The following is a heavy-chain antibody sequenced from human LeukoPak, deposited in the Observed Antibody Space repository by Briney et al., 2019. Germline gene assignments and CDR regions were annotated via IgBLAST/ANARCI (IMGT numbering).Heavy chain of an antibody. V-gene: IGHV4-34*01. Sequence: SETLSLTCAVYGGSFSGYYWSWIRQPPGKGLEWIEEINHSGSTNYNPSLKSRVTISVDTSKNQFSLKLSSVTAADTAVYYCARGQSSGIAVAGLDYWGQGTLVTVSS. CDR3: ARGQSSGIAVAGLDY. J-gene: IGHJ4*02. D-gene: IGHD6-19*01. CDR2: INHSGST. CDR1: GGSFSGYY.